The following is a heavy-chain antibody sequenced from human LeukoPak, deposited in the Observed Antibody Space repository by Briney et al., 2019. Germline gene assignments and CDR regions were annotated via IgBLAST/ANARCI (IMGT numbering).Heavy chain of an antibody. J-gene: IGHJ5*02. CDR3: ARHSPQVYGDPRGWFDP. Sequence: PSETLSLTCTVSGGSISSSSYYWGWVRQPPGKGLEWIGSIYYSGNTYYNPSLKSRVTISLDTSKNQYSLRLSYVTAADTAVYYCARHSPQVYGDPRGWFDPWGQGTLVTVSS. CDR2: IYYSGNT. V-gene: IGHV4-39*01. D-gene: IGHD4-17*01. CDR1: GGSISSSSYY.